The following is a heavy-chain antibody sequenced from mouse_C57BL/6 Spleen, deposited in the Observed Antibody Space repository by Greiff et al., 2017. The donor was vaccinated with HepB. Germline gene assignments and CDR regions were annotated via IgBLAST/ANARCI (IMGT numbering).Heavy chain of an antibody. J-gene: IGHJ2*01. V-gene: IGHV1-62-2*01. D-gene: IGHD1-1*01. Sequence: QVQLQQSGAELVKPGASVKLSCKASGYTFTEYTIHWVKQRSGQGLEWIGWFYPGSGSIKYNEKFKDKATLTADKSSSTVYMELSRLTSEDSAVYFCARHESIYYGSSYAFFDYWGQGTTLTVSS. CDR2: FYPGSGSI. CDR3: ARHESIYYGSSYAFFDY. CDR1: GYTFTEYT.